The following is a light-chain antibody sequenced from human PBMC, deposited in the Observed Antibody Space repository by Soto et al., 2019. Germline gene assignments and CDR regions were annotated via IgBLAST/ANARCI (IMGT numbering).Light chain of an antibody. CDR2: DAS. CDR3: QQYGSSPWT. Sequence: EIVMTQSPATLSVSPGERATLSCRGSQSVGSNLAWYQQKPGQAPRLLIYDASTRATGIPDRFSGSGSGTDFTLTISRLEPEDSAVYYCQQYGSSPWTFGQGTKVDIK. CDR1: QSVGSN. V-gene: IGKV3-20*01. J-gene: IGKJ1*01.